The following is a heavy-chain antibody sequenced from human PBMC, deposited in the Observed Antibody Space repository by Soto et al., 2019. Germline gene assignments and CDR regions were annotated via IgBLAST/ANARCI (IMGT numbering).Heavy chain of an antibody. CDR2: INQDGSQK. CDR3: TGGSGRDSDY. V-gene: IGHV3-7*05. CDR1: GFTFSAYY. D-gene: IGHD3-3*01. Sequence: DVQLVESGGDLVQPGGSLRLSCAASGFTFSAYYMNWVRQAPGKGLEWVANINQDGSQKYYVDSVKGRFTISRDNAKSSLFLEMNSLRAEDTAIYYCTGGSGRDSDYWGQGTLVTVSS. J-gene: IGHJ4*02.